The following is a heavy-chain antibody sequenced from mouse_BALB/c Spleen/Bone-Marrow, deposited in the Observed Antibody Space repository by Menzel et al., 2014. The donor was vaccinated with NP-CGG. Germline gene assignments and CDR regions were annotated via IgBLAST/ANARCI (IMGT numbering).Heavy chain of an antibody. CDR1: GYTFTSYW. V-gene: IGHV1-7*01. CDR2: INPSTGYT. J-gene: IGHJ1*01. Sequence: QVQLQQSGAELANPGASVKMSCKASGYTFTSYWMHWVKQRPGQGLEWIGYINPSTGYTEYNQKFKDKATLTADKSSSTAYMQLSSLTSEDSAVYYCARRDYWYFDVWGAGTTVTVSS. CDR3: ARRDYWYFDV.